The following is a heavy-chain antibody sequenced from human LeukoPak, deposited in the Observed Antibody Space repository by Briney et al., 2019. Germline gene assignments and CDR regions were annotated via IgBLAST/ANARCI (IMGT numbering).Heavy chain of an antibody. D-gene: IGHD6-13*01. CDR3: ARGSRWYHY. Sequence: KSSETLSLTRAVYGGSFSGYYWSWIRQPPGKGLEWIGEINHSGSTNYNPSLKSRVTISVDTSKNQFSLKLSSVTAADTAVYYCARGSRWYHYWGQGTLVTVSS. CDR2: INHSGST. CDR1: GGSFSGYY. V-gene: IGHV4-34*01. J-gene: IGHJ4*02.